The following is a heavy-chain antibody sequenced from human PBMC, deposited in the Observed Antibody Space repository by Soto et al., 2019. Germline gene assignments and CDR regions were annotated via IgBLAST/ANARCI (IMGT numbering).Heavy chain of an antibody. CDR3: ARDSTVTNAFEY. Sequence: QVQLVQSGAEVKKPGSSVKVSCKASGGTFSRSAISWVRQAPGQGLEYMGTIIPVLATPKYAQKFQGRVSITADESTCTSDMQLYSLTSVDTAVDYCARDSTVTNAFEYWGQGTLVTVSS. CDR1: GGTFSRSA. V-gene: IGHV1-69*11. CDR2: IIPVLATP. D-gene: IGHD4-17*01. J-gene: IGHJ4*02.